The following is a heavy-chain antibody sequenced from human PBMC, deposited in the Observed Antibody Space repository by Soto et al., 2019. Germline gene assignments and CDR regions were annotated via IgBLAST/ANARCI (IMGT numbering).Heavy chain of an antibody. Sequence: ASVKVSCKASGYTFTSYAMHWVRQAPGQRLEWMGWINAGNGNTKYSQKFQGRVTITRDTSASTAYMELSSLRSEDTAVYYCARNFRIYFVSGGYSPPPGYWGPGTLVTVS. CDR1: GYTFTSYA. J-gene: IGHJ4*02. CDR2: INAGNGNT. V-gene: IGHV1-3*01. CDR3: ARNFRIYFVSGGYSPPPGY. D-gene: IGHD3-10*01.